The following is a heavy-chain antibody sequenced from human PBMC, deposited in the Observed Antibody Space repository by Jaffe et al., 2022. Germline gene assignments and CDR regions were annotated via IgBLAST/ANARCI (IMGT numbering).Heavy chain of an antibody. V-gene: IGHV4-4*02. CDR3: ARVRGLVVKIKYYYYMDV. J-gene: IGHJ6*03. CDR2: IYHSGST. D-gene: IGHD3-22*01. Sequence: QVQLQESGPGLVKPSGTLSLTCAVSGGSISSSNWWSWVRQPPGKGLEWIGEIYHSGSTNYNPSLKSRVTISVDKSKNQFSLKLSSVTAADTAVYYCARVRGLVVKIKYYYYMDVWGKGTTVTVSS. CDR1: GGSISSSNW.